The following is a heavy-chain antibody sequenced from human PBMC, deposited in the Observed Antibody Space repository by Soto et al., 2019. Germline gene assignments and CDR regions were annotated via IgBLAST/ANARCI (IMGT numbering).Heavy chain of an antibody. D-gene: IGHD4-17*01. CDR1: GYTFTGYY. CDR2: INPNSGGT. CDR3: ARDPSVKTYYGDYADNWFDP. V-gene: IGHV1-2*04. Sequence: GASVKVSCKASGYTFTGYYMHWARQAPGQGREWMGWINPNSGGTNYAQKFQGWVTMTRDTSTSTAYMELSRLRSDDTAVYYCARDPSVKTYYGDYADNWFDPWGQGTLVTVSS. J-gene: IGHJ5*02.